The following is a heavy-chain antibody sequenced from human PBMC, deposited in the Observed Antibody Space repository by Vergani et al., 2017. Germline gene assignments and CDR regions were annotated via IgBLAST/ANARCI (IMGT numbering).Heavy chain of an antibody. CDR3: ARDPSNYKGYYYYYYYMDV. CDR2: ISSSSSYI. J-gene: IGHJ6*03. Sequence: LVESGGGVVQPGRSLRLSCAASGFTFSSYSMNWVRQAPGKGLEWVSSISSSSSYIYYADSVKGRFTISRDNAKNSLYLQMNSLRAEDTAVYYCARDPSNYKGYYYYYYYMDVWGKXP. D-gene: IGHD4-11*01. CDR1: GFTFSSYS. V-gene: IGHV3-21*01.